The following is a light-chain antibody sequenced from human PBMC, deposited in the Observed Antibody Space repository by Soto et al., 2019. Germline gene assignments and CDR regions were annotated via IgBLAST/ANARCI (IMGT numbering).Light chain of an antibody. V-gene: IGLV2-14*03. CDR3: TSWTTSTTMI. J-gene: IGLJ2*01. CDR1: RSEIGAYNF. Sequence: QSVLTQPASVSGSPGQSITISCTGTRSEIGAYNFVSWYQQHPGEVPKLMLYDVNVRPSGVSNRFSGSKSGNTASLTISGLQAEDEADYYCTSWTTSTTMIFGGGTKVTVL. CDR2: DVN.